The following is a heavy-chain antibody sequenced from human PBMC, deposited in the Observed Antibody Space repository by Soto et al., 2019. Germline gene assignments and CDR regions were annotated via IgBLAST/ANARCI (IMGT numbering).Heavy chain of an antibody. CDR2: INHSGST. J-gene: IGHJ5*02. CDR3: ARGVLWFGDQNWFDP. V-gene: IGHV4-34*01. D-gene: IGHD3-10*01. Sequence: PSDTLSLTCAVYGGSFSGYYWSWIRQHPGKGLEWIGEINHSGSTNYNPSLKSRVTISVDTSKNQFSLKLSSVTAADTAVYYCARGVLWFGDQNWFDPWGQGTLVTVS. CDR1: GGSFSGYY.